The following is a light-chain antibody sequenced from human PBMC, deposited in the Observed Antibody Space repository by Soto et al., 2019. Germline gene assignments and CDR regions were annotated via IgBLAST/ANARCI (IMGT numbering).Light chain of an antibody. J-gene: IGKJ4*01. V-gene: IGKV3-15*01. CDR2: DAS. CDR3: HPYYKWPLT. Sequence: EIVMTQSPATLYVSPGERVTLSCSASQSAISNLAWYQQKPGQTARLLIYDASTRATDITARFSGSGSGTDFTLTISSLLSEDFAVYYCHPYYKWPLTVGGGTKVEIK. CDR1: QSAISN.